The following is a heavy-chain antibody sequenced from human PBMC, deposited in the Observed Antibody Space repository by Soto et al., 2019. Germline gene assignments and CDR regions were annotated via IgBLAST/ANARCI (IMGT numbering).Heavy chain of an antibody. CDR3: ARVFPDGGVEPGVVRGYLDT. J-gene: IGHJ4*02. CDR2: IIPIFGTT. CDR1: ADSFSSYG. V-gene: IGHV1-69*01. Sequence: QVQLVQSGAEVKEPGSAVKVSCKAPADSFSSYGISWVRQAPGQGLEWMGGIIPIFGTTNYAEKFQGRVTITADESTNTAYMELSSLRSEDTALYYCARVFPDGGVEPGVVRGYLDTWGRGTLVTVS. D-gene: IGHD3-3*01.